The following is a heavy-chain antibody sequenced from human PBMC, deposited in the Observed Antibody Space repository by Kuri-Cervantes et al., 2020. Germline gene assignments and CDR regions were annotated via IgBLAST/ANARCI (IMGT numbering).Heavy chain of an antibody. CDR3: ARAHYYDSSGYLFQH. V-gene: IGHV3-33*08. D-gene: IGHD3-22*01. Sequence: LSLTCAASGFTFSSYAMHWVRQAPGKGLEWVAVIWYDGSNKYYADSVKGRFTISRDNSKNTLYLQMNSLRAEDTAVYYCARAHYYDSSGYLFQHWGQGTLVTVSS. CDR1: GFTFSSYA. J-gene: IGHJ1*01. CDR2: IWYDGSNK.